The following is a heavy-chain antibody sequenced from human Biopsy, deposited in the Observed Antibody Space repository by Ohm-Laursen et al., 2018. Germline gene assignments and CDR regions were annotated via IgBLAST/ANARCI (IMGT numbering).Heavy chain of an antibody. J-gene: IGHJ3*02. CDR1: GFNFDDFA. CDR3: AKGQAPDGYNYAFDI. V-gene: IGHV3-9*01. CDR2: ISWNSGRI. D-gene: IGHD5-24*01. Sequence: SLRLSCAAFGFNFDDFAMHWVRQTPGKGLEWASGISWNSGRIAYADSVKGRFTISRDNAKNSLYLQMNSLRAEDTALYYCAKGQAPDGYNYAFDIWGQGTMLTVSS.